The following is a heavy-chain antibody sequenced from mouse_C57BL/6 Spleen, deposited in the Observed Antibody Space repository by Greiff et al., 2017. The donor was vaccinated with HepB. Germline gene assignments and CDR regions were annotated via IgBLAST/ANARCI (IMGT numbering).Heavy chain of an antibody. V-gene: IGHV14-1*01. Sequence: VQLKQSGAELVRPGASVKLSCTASGFNIKDYYMHWVKQRPEQGLEWIGRIDPEDGDTEYAPKFQGKATMTADTSSNTAYLQLSSLTSEDTAVYYCTTSGSSLLVPYWGQGTLVTVSA. CDR1: GFNIKDYY. J-gene: IGHJ3*01. CDR2: IDPEDGDT. D-gene: IGHD1-1*01. CDR3: TTSGSSLLVPY.